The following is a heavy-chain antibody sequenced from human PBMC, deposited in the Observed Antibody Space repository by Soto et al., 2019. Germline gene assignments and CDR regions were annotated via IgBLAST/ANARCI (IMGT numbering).Heavy chain of an antibody. CDR1: GGSFSGYY. J-gene: IGHJ4*02. V-gene: IGHV4-34*01. D-gene: IGHD3-16*02. Sequence: PSETLSLTCAVYGGSFSGYYWSWIRQPPGKGLEWIGEINHSGSTNYNPSLKSRVTISVDTSKNQFSLKLSSVTAADTAVYYCARRDYDYIWGSYRSLVLFDYWGQGTLVNVSS. CDR2: INHSGST. CDR3: ARRDYDYIWGSYRSLVLFDY.